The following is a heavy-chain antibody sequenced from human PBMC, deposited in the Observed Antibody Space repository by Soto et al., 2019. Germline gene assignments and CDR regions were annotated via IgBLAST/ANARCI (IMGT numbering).Heavy chain of an antibody. CDR1: GFTFSSYA. D-gene: IGHD3-22*01. Sequence: GGSLRLSCAASGFTFSSYAMHWVRQAPGKGLEWVAVISYDGSNKYYADSVKGRFTISRDNSKNTLYLQMNSLRAEDTAVYYCARDGWLFQSYYYYGMDVWGQGTTVTVSS. CDR3: ARDGWLFQSYYYYGMDV. CDR2: ISYDGSNK. V-gene: IGHV3-30-3*01. J-gene: IGHJ6*02.